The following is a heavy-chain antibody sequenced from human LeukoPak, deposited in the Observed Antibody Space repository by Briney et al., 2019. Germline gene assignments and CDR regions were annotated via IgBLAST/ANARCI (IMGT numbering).Heavy chain of an antibody. J-gene: IGHJ4*02. Sequence: GGSLRLSCAASAFTFSNYAMHWVRQAPGKGLEWVSGISPSGDITYYADSVKGRFTISRDNSKNTLYLEVISLTAEDTAVYYCAKDDAWLRFGEWSQGTLVTVSS. D-gene: IGHD3-10*01. CDR2: ISPSGDIT. V-gene: IGHV3-23*01. CDR1: AFTFSNYA. CDR3: AKDDAWLRFGE.